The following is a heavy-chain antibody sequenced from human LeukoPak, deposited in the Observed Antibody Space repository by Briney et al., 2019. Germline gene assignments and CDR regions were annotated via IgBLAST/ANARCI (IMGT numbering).Heavy chain of an antibody. CDR2: IIPIFGTA. D-gene: IGHD2-15*01. J-gene: IGHJ1*01. CDR1: GYTFTSYG. CDR3: ARADRAVTVAGEYFQH. Sequence: SVTVSCKASGYTFTSYGISWVRQAPGQGLEWMGGIIPIFGTANYAQKFQGRVTITTDESTSTAYMELSSLRSEDTAVYYCARADRAVTVAGEYFQHWGQGTLVTVSS. V-gene: IGHV1-69*05.